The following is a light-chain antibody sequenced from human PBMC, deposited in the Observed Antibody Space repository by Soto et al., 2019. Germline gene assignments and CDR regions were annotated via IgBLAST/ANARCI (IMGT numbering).Light chain of an antibody. CDR2: GNN. Sequence: QSVLTQPPSASGTPGQRVTISCSGSSSNIGSNSVNWYQKFPATAPKVLLYGNNQRPSGVPDRFSGSKSGTSASLAISGLHSEDEADYFCAAWDDTLNGVVFGGGTKLTVL. V-gene: IGLV1-44*01. J-gene: IGLJ3*02. CDR1: SSNIGSNS. CDR3: AAWDDTLNGVV.